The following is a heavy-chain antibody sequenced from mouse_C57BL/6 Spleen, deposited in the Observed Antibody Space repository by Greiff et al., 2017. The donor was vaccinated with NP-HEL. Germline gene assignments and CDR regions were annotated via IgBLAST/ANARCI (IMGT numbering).Heavy chain of an antibody. CDR3: ARDLLDYYAMDY. V-gene: IGHV5-17*01. CDR1: GFTFSDYG. Sequence: LQESGGGLVKPGGSLKLSCAASGFTFSDYGMHWVRQAPEKGLEWVAYISSGSSTIYYADTVKGRFTISRDNAKNTLFLQMTSLRSEDTAMYYCARDLLDYYAMDYWGQGTSVTVSS. CDR2: ISSGSSTI. D-gene: IGHD2-10*01. J-gene: IGHJ4*01.